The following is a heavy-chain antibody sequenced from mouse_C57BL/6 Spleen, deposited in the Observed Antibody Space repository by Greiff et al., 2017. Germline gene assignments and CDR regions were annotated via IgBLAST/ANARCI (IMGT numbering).Heavy chain of an antibody. CDR1: GYAFSSSW. Sequence: QVQLQQSGPELVKPGASVKISCKASGYAFSSSWMNWVKQRPGKGLEWIGRIYPGDGDTNYNGKFKGKATLTADKSSSTAYMQLSSLTSEDSAVYFCARRGPYYSNYVPMDYWGQGTSVTVSS. CDR2: IYPGDGDT. D-gene: IGHD2-5*01. CDR3: ARRGPYYSNYVPMDY. J-gene: IGHJ4*01. V-gene: IGHV1-82*01.